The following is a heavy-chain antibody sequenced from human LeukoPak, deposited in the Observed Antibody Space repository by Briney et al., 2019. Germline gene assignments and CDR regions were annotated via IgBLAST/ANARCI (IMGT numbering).Heavy chain of an antibody. V-gene: IGHV4-39*02. CDR1: GGSISSSSYY. J-gene: IGHJ4*02. D-gene: IGHD3-22*01. CDR3: AREAPYDSSGGGYFDY. Sequence: SETLSLTCTVSGGSISSSSYYWGWIRQPPGKGLEWIGSIYYSGSTYYNPSLKSRVTISVDTSKNQFSLKLSSVTAADTAVYYCAREAPYDSSGGGYFDYWGQGTLVTVSS. CDR2: IYYSGST.